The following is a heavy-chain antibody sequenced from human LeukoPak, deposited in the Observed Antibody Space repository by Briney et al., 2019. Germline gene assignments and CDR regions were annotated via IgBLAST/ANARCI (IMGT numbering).Heavy chain of an antibody. CDR2: MNPNSGNT. V-gene: IGHV1-8*01. CDR3: ARGARPLPRHYYYYYYMDV. CDR1: GYTFTSYD. Sequence: ASVKVSCKASGYTFTSYDINWVRQATGQGLEWMGWMNPNSGNTGYAQKFQGRVTMTRNISISTAYMELSSLRSEDTAVYYCARGARPLPRHYYYYYYMDVWGKGTTVTVSS. D-gene: IGHD2-15*01. J-gene: IGHJ6*03.